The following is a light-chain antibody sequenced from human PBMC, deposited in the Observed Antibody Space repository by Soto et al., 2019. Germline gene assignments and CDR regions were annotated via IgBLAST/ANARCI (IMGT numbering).Light chain of an antibody. CDR1: QSVSGW. CDR2: DAS. V-gene: IGKV1-5*01. Sequence: DIQVTPSASTLSARFGSAQPAAFRASQSVSGWLAWYQQKPGEAPKLLIYDASALPRGVPSRFSGSGSGTKFTLTIASLQPDDFATYYCQQYETFSGTFGPGTKVDIK. J-gene: IGKJ1*01. CDR3: QQYETFSGT.